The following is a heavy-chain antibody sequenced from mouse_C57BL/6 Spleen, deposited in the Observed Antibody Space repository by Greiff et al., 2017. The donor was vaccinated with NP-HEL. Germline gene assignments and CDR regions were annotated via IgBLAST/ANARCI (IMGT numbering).Heavy chain of an antibody. CDR3: VYYGNYHAMDY. CDR1: GYTFTSYW. Sequence: VQLQQPGAELVKPGASVKLSCKASGYTFTSYWMQWVKQRPGQGLEWIGEIDPSDSYTNYNQKFKGKATLTVDTSSSTAYMQLSSLTSEDSAVYYCVYYGNYHAMDYWGQGTSVTVSS. V-gene: IGHV1-50*01. J-gene: IGHJ4*01. D-gene: IGHD2-1*01. CDR2: IDPSDSYT.